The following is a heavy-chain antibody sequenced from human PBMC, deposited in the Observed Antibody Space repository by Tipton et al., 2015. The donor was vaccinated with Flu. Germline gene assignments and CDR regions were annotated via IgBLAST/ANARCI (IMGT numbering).Heavy chain of an antibody. Sequence: LSCTISGGSISSSSFYWGWIRQSPGKGLEWIGSMYYSGSTYYNPSLKSRVTISVDTSKSQFSLKLHSVTAADTAVYYCARTNDYGDYWGQGTLVTVSS. J-gene: IGHJ4*02. V-gene: IGHV4-39*07. CDR2: MYYSGST. CDR3: ARTNDYGDY. CDR1: GGSISSSSFY.